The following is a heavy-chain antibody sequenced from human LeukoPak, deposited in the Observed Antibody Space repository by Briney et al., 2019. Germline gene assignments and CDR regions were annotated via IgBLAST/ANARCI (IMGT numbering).Heavy chain of an antibody. CDR3: ATLTGFTLVRGVMKFKY. V-gene: IGHV3-23*01. Sequence: GGSLRLSCAASGFTFSSYAMSWVRQAPGKGLEWVSIISGSGGSTNYADSVKGRFTISRDNSKNTVYLQMNSLRVEDTAVYFCATLTGFTLVRGVMKFKYWGQGTLVTVSS. CDR1: GFTFSSYA. J-gene: IGHJ4*02. CDR2: ISGSGGST. D-gene: IGHD3-10*01.